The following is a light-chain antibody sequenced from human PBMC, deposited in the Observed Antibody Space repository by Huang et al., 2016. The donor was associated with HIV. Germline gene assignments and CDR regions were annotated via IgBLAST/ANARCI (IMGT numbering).Light chain of an antibody. J-gene: IGKJ1*01. CDR3: QQYNNWPSWT. V-gene: IGKV3-15*01. Sequence: EIVMTQSPATLSVSPGERATLSCRASQSVSSNLAWYQQKPGHAPRPLIYGASTRATGIPARFSGSGSGTEFTLTISSLQSEDFAVYYCQQYNNWPSWTFGRGTKVEIK. CDR1: QSVSSN. CDR2: GAS.